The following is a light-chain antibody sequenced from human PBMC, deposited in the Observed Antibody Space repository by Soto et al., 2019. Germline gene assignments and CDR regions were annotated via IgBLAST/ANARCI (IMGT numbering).Light chain of an antibody. CDR2: RNN. V-gene: IGLV1-47*01. J-gene: IGLJ1*01. Sequence: QSVLTQPPSASGTPGQRLTISCSGSSSNIGSNYVYWYQQLPGTAPKLLICRNNQRPSGVPDRFSGSKSGTSASLAISGLRSEDEADYYCAAWDDSLSGSYVFGTGTKVTVL. CDR1: SSNIGSNY. CDR3: AAWDDSLSGSYV.